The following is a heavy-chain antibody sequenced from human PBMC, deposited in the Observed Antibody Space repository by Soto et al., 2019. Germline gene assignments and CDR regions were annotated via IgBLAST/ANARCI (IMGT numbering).Heavy chain of an antibody. CDR2: IKQDGSEK. Sequence: GGSLRLSCAASGFTFSSYWMSWVRQAPGKGLEWVANIKQDGSEKYYVDSVKGRFTISRDNAKNSLYLQMNSLRAEDTAVYDCARDLLLWFGESRENWFDPWGQGTLVTVSS. CDR3: ARDLLLWFGESRENWFDP. CDR1: GFTFSSYW. D-gene: IGHD3-10*01. V-gene: IGHV3-7*01. J-gene: IGHJ5*02.